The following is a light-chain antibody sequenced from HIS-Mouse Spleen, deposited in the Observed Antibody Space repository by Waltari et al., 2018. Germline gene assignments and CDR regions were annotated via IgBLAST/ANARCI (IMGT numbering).Light chain of an antibody. Sequence: QSALTQPASVSGSPGQSITICCTGTSRDVGRYHRVSWYQQHPGKAPKLMIYEGSKRPSGVSNRFSGSKSGNTASLTISGLQAEDEADYYCCSYAGSSTSYVFGTGTKVTVL. V-gene: IGLV2-23*01. CDR3: CSYAGSSTSYV. CDR2: EGS. J-gene: IGLJ1*01. CDR1: SRDVGRYHR.